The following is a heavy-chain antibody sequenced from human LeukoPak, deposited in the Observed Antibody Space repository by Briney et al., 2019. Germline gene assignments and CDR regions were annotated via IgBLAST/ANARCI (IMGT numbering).Heavy chain of an antibody. V-gene: IGHV3-30-3*01. Sequence: GGSLRLSCAASGFTFDSHAMHWVRQAPGKGLEWVAVISYDGSNKYYADSVKGRFTISRDNSKSTLYLQMNSLRAEDTAVYCCARDSWIAVAGIFDYWGQGTLVTVSS. D-gene: IGHD6-19*01. CDR3: ARDSWIAVAGIFDY. CDR2: ISYDGSNK. CDR1: GFTFDSHA. J-gene: IGHJ4*02.